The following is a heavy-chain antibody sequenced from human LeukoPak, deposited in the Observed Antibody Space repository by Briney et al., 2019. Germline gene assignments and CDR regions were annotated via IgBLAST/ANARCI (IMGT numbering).Heavy chain of an antibody. CDR3: AKDPYSNFPGIFY. D-gene: IGHD4-11*01. CDR1: GFTFNSYS. J-gene: IGHJ4*02. Sequence: GGSLRLSCAASGFTFNSYSMNWVRQAPGKGLEWVSSISSSSSYIYYADSVKGRFTISRDNSKNTLYLQMNSLRAEDTAVYYCAKDPYSNFPGIFYWGQGTLVTVSS. V-gene: IGHV3-21*01. CDR2: ISSSSSYI.